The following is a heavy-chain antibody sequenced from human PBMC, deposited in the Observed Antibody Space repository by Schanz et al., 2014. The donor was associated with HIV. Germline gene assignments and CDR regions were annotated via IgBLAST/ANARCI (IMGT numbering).Heavy chain of an antibody. CDR1: GFTITSYA. Sequence: VQLVESGGGLVQPGGSLRLSCAVSGFTITSYAMSWVRQAPGKGLEWVSSITESGGRTYYADSVNGRFTISRDNSKNTLYLQMTTLRTEDTAVYYCAKPEYDSSGNSQSHFDYWGQGTLVTVSS. CDR2: ITESGGRT. J-gene: IGHJ4*02. CDR3: AKPEYDSSGNSQSHFDY. V-gene: IGHV3-23*04. D-gene: IGHD3-22*01.